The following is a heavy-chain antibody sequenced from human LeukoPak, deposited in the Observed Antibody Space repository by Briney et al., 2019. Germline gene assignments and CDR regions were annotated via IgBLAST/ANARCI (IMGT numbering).Heavy chain of an antibody. CDR2: ISSDGTTT. D-gene: IGHD7-27*01. V-gene: IGHV3-64*01. J-gene: IGHJ4*02. Sequence: GGSLRLSCAASGFTFSYFAMHWVRQAPGKGLEHISAISSDGTTTHYTNSVKGRFTISRDNSKNTLYLQMGSLRADDMAVYYCARSLGPTAYWGQGTLVTVSS. CDR1: GFTFSYFA. CDR3: ARSLGPTAY.